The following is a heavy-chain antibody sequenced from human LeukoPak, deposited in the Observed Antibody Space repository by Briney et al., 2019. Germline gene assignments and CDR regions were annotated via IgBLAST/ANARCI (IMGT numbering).Heavy chain of an antibody. V-gene: IGHV1-2*02. CDR2: INLKSGVT. J-gene: IGHJ4*02. CDR3: ARVDVNYYYFDY. D-gene: IGHD3-10*01. Sequence: ASVKVSCKASGYTFADYYIHWVRQAPGQGLEWMGWINLKSGVTNYAQKFQGRVTMTRDTSISTAYMELSSLTSDDTAVHYCARVDVNYYYFDYWGQGTLVTVSS. CDR1: GYTFADYY.